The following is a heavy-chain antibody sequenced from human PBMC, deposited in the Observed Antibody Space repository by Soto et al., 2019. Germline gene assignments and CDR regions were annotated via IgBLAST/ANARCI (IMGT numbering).Heavy chain of an antibody. D-gene: IGHD3-9*01. CDR3: ARWVFSYYYGMDV. CDR1: GDSISSSSSY. CDR2: IYYGGST. V-gene: IGHV4-39*01. J-gene: IGHJ6*02. Sequence: PSDTLSLTCTVSGDSISSSSSYWGWIRQPPGKGLEWIGSIYYGGSTYYNPSLKSRVTISVDTSKNQFSLKLSSVTAADTAVYYCARWVFSYYYGMDVWGQGTTVNVSS.